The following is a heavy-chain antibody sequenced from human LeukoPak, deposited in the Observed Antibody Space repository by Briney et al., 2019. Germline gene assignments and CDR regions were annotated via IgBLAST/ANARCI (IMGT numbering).Heavy chain of an antibody. D-gene: IGHD2-15*01. J-gene: IGHJ4*02. V-gene: IGHV1-8*01. Sequence: ASVKVSCKASGYTFSSYDINWVRQATGQGLEWVGWMNPNSGNTGYAQKFQGRVTMTRNTSISTAYMELSSLRSEDTAVYYCAREYCRGGSCYWFDYWGQGTLVTVSS. CDR3: AREYCRGGSCYWFDY. CDR2: MNPNSGNT. CDR1: GYTFSSYD.